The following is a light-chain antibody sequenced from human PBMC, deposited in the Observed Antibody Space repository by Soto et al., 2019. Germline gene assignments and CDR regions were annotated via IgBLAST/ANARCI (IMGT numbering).Light chain of an antibody. CDR2: GTS. Sequence: EMVMTQSPVTLSVSPGERAALSCKASQSVSRYLVWYQQKPGQSPRLLIYGTSIRVTGTPARFSGSGFGTEFTLTISSLQPEDFAVYYCQQTNSWPYTFGQGTKVDIK. J-gene: IGKJ2*01. CDR3: QQTNSWPYT. CDR1: QSVSRY. V-gene: IGKV3-15*01.